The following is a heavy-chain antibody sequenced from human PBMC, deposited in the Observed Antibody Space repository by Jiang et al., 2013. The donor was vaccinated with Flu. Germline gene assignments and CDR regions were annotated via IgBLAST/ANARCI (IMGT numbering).Heavy chain of an antibody. CDR3: ASAPRTYFWSGLNAFDI. CDR1: GGSISSYY. Sequence: LLKPSETLSLTCTVSGGSISSYYWSWIRQPPGKGLEWIGYIYYSGSTNYNPSLKSRVTISVDTSKNQFSLKLSSVTAADTAVYYCASAPRTYFWSGLNAFDILGPNGTNGHRLF. D-gene: IGHD3-3*01. J-gene: IGHJ3*02. V-gene: IGHV4-59*01. CDR2: IYYSGST.